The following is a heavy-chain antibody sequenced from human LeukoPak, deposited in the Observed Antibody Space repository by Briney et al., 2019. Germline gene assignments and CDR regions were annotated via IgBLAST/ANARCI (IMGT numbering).Heavy chain of an antibody. J-gene: IGHJ4*02. D-gene: IGHD6-13*01. Sequence: GGSLRLSCAASGFTFSSYAMSWVRQAPGKGLEWVSAISGSGGSTYYADSVKGRSTISRDNSKNTLYLQMNSLRAEDTAVYYCAKFNGVYSSSWYMGFDYWGQGTLVTVSS. CDR3: AKFNGVYSSSWYMGFDY. V-gene: IGHV3-23*01. CDR2: ISGSGGST. CDR1: GFTFSSYA.